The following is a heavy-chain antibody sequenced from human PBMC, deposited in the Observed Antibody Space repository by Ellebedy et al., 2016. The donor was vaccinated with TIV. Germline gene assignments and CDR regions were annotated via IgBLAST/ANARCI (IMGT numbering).Heavy chain of an antibody. CDR2: ISAYNGNT. CDR3: ARDRSIILTGSDPDY. Sequence: AASVKVSCKASGYTFTSYGLSWVRQAPGQGLEWMGWISAYNGNTNYAQELQGRVTMTTDTSTSTAYMELRSLRSDDTAVYYSARDRSIILTGSDPDYWGQGTLVTVSS. V-gene: IGHV1-18*04. D-gene: IGHD3-9*01. CDR1: GYTFTSYG. J-gene: IGHJ4*02.